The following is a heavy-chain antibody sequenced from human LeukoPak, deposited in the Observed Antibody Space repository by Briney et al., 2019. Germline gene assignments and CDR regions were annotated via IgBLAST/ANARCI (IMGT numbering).Heavy chain of an antibody. CDR1: GYTFTSYG. CDR3: ARGRLYSSSWYYFQH. D-gene: IGHD6-13*01. CDR2: ISAYNGNT. V-gene: IGHV1-18*01. J-gene: IGHJ1*01. Sequence: GASVKVSCKASGYTFTSYGISWVRQAPEQGLEWMGWISAYNGNTNYAQKLQGRVTMTTDTSTSTAYMELRSLRSDDTAVYYCARGRLYSSSWYYFQHWGQGTLVTVSS.